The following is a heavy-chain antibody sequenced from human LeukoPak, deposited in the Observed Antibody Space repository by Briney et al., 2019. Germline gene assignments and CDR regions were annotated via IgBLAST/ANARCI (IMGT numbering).Heavy chain of an antibody. D-gene: IGHD3-10*01. CDR2: IHTSGST. CDR1: GASISSYY. Sequence: SETLSLTCRVYGASISSYYWSWIRQPAGKGLEWIGRIHTSGSTNYNPSLKSRVTMSVDMTQNQFPLKLSSVTAADSAVYYCASVALGAFDSWGQGTMVTVSS. V-gene: IGHV4-4*07. J-gene: IGHJ3*01. CDR3: ASVALGAFDS.